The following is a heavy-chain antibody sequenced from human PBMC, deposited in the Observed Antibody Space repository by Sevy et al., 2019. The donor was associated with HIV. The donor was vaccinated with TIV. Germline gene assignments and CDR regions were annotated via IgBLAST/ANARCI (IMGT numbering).Heavy chain of an antibody. Sequence: GGSLRLSCAASGFTFTNYAMSWVRQAPGKGLEWVSSAGGGSTYYADSVRGRFTISRDNSKNTLFLQMNSLRVEDTAVYYCAKPGFSMVRAYYDYWGQGTLVTVSS. V-gene: IGHV3-23*01. CDR3: AKPGFSMVRAYYDY. CDR1: GFTFTNYA. D-gene: IGHD3-10*01. J-gene: IGHJ4*02. CDR2: SAGGGST.